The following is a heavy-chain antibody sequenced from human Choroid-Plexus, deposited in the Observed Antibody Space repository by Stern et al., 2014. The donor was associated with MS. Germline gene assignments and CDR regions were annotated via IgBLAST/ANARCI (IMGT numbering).Heavy chain of an antibody. CDR2: ISYDGSK. CDR1: VG. CDR3: AKDRQYLTFFFDF. D-gene: IGHD2/OR15-2a*01. V-gene: IGHV3-30*18. Sequence: QVQLVQSGGGVVQPGRPLRLSCAASVGMHWVRQAPGKGLEWGALISYDGSKDYADSVKGRFAISRDNSKNTLYLQMNSLRAEDTAVYYCAKDRQYLTFFFDFWGQGSLVTVSS. J-gene: IGHJ4*02.